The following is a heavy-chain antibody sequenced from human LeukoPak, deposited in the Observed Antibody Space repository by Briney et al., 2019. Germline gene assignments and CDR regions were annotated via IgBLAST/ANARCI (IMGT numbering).Heavy chain of an antibody. CDR3: AKWGDYDILTGYYVSDF. CDR1: GFIFRNYA. CDR2: MTGSGDST. D-gene: IGHD3-9*01. V-gene: IGHV3-23*01. J-gene: IGHJ4*02. Sequence: GGSLRLSCAASGFIFRNYAMSWVRQAPGKGLEWVSAMTGSGDSTYYADSVKGRFTISRDNSKNTLYVEMNTLRAEDTAVYYCAKWGDYDILTGYYVSDFWGQGTLVTVSS.